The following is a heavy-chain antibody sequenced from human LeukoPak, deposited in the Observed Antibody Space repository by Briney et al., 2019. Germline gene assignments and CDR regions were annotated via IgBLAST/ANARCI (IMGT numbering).Heavy chain of an antibody. V-gene: IGHV3-33*01. D-gene: IGHD2-2*01. CDR1: GFTFSSYG. CDR2: IWYDGSNE. J-gene: IGHJ6*02. CDR3: ARDQDYCSSTSCYPAVYYYYGMDV. Sequence: SGRSLRLSCAASGFTFSSYGMHWVRQAPGKGLEWVAVIWYDGSNEYYADSVKGRFTISRDNSKNTLYLQMNSLRAEDTAVYYCARDQDYCSSTSCYPAVYYYYGMDVWGQGTTVTVSS.